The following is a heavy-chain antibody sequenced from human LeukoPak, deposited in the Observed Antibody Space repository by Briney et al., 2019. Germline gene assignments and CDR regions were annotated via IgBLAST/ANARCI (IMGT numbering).Heavy chain of an antibody. J-gene: IGHJ6*03. CDR2: IYPGDSDT. V-gene: IGHV5-51*01. Sequence: GESLKISCQGSGYSFTSYWIGWVRQMPGKGLEWMGIIYPGDSDTRYSPSFQGQVTISADKSISTAYLQWSSLKASDTAMYYCARLYSSSFSYYYYYMDVWGKGTTITVSS. CDR1: GYSFTSYW. D-gene: IGHD6-6*01. CDR3: ARLYSSSFSYYYYYMDV.